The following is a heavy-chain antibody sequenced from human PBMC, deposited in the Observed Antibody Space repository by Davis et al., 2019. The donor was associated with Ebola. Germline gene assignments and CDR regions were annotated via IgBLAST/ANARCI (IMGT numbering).Heavy chain of an antibody. V-gene: IGHV1-18*01. CDR3: ARERLHALDY. J-gene: IGHJ4*02. CDR1: GYTFTSYG. D-gene: IGHD5-24*01. Sequence: ASVKVSCKASGYTFTSYGISWVRQAPGQGLEWMGWISAYNGNTNYAQKFQGRVTITADESTSTAYMELSSLRSEDTAVYYCARERLHALDYWGQGTLVTVSS. CDR2: ISAYNGNT.